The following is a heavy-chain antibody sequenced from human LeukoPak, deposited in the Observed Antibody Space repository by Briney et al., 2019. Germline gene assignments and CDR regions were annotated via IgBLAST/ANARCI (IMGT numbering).Heavy chain of an antibody. Sequence: ASVKVSCKASGGTFSSYAISWVRQAPGQGLEWMGGIIPILGTANYAQKFQGRVTITADESTSTAYMELSSLKSEDTAVYYCARARGGIVVVPAAIPSGQTAYYYGMDVWGKGTTVTVSS. J-gene: IGHJ6*04. CDR2: IIPILGTA. D-gene: IGHD2-2*01. CDR1: GGTFSSYA. CDR3: ARARGGIVVVPAAIPSGQTAYYYGMDV. V-gene: IGHV1-69*13.